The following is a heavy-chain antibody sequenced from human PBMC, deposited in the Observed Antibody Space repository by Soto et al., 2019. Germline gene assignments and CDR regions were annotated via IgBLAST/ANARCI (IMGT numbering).Heavy chain of an antibody. J-gene: IGHJ3*02. Sequence: ASVKVSCKASGFTFTSSAVQWVRQARGQRLEWIGWIVVGSGNTNYAQKFQERVTITRDMSTSTAYMELSSLRSEDTAVYYCAADSPPEPSIVGATTGEDAFDIWGQGTMVTVSS. CDR1: GFTFTSSA. CDR2: IVVGSGNT. CDR3: AADSPPEPSIVGATTGEDAFDI. D-gene: IGHD1-26*01. V-gene: IGHV1-58*01.